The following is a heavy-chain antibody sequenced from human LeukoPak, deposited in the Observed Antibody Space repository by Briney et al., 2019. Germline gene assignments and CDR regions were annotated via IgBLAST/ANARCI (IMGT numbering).Heavy chain of an antibody. V-gene: IGHV1-46*01. D-gene: IGHD3-3*01. Sequence: ASVKVSCKASGYTFTSYYMHWVRQAPGQGLEWMGIINPSGGSTSYAQKFQGRVTMTRDTSKNQFSLKLSSVTAADTAVYYCARGGYDFWSGYLAPGNWFDPWGQGTLVTVSS. J-gene: IGHJ5*02. CDR2: INPSGGST. CDR3: ARGGYDFWSGYLAPGNWFDP. CDR1: GYTFTSYY.